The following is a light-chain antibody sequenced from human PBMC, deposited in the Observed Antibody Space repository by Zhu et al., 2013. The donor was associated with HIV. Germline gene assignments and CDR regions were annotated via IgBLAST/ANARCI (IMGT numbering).Light chain of an antibody. CDR1: QSVSTW. CDR2: KTS. CDR3: QQLNNYPLT. J-gene: IGKJ4*01. V-gene: IGKV1-5*03. Sequence: DIQVTQSPSSLSASVGDRVNITCLASQSVSTWLAWYQQKPGKAPKLLIYKTSTLESGVPSRFSGSGSGIEFTLTIGSLQPDDFATYYCQQLNNYPLTFAGGTKVEI.